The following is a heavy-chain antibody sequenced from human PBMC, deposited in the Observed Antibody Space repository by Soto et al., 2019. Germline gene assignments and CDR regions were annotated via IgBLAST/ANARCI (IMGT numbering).Heavy chain of an antibody. CDR3: AGYSSGLYTFDD. CDR1: GGTFRTHG. CDR2: IIPMFGSA. V-gene: IGHV1-69*01. Sequence: QVQLVQSGADVRKPGSSVKVSCKASGGTFRTHGISWVRQAPGQGLEWMGGIIPMFGSANYAQKFQGRVTITADESTSTAYMELRSLRYADTAVYYCAGYSSGLYTFDDWGQGTLVTVSS. J-gene: IGHJ4*02. D-gene: IGHD6-19*01.